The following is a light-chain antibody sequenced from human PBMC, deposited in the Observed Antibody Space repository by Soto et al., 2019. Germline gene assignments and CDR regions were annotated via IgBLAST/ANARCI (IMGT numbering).Light chain of an antibody. CDR2: GAS. Sequence: EILLTQSPSTLSLSPGERATFSCGASQSVSSRYLAWYQQKPGQAPRLLIYGASSRTTGIPERFSGSGSGTEFTLTISSLQSEDFEVYYCQHYNNWPLTFGGGTKVDIK. CDR3: QHYNNWPLT. V-gene: IGKV3D-15*01. CDR1: QSVSSRY. J-gene: IGKJ4*01.